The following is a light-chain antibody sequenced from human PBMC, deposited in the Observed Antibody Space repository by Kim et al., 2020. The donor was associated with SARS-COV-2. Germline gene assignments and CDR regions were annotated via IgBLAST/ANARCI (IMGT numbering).Light chain of an antibody. V-gene: IGLV3-9*01. CDR1: SIGAKS. Sequence: SVALGQTARSTCGGSSIGAKSVHWYQQKPGQAPVLVIYRDRNRPSGIPERFSGSNSGNTATLTISRAQAGDEADYYCHVWDSNTAVFGGGTQLTVL. CDR3: HVWDSNTAV. CDR2: RDR. J-gene: IGLJ3*02.